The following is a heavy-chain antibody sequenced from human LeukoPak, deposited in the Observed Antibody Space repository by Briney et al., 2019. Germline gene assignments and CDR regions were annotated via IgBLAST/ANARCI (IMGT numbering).Heavy chain of an antibody. J-gene: IGHJ2*01. D-gene: IGHD3-3*01. V-gene: IGHV3-23*01. Sequence: GGSLRLSCAASGFTFSSYAMSWVRQAPGKRLEWVSAISGSGGSTYYADSVKGRFTISRDNSKNTLYLQMNSLRAEDTAVYYCAKDSLNYDFWSGYEGGWYFDLWGRGTLVTVSS. CDR2: ISGSGGST. CDR3: AKDSLNYDFWSGYEGGWYFDL. CDR1: GFTFSSYA.